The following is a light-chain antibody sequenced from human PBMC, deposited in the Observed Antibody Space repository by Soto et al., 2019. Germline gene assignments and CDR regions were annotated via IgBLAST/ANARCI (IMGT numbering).Light chain of an antibody. V-gene: IGKV1-5*01. Sequence: DIQMTQSPSTLSASVGDRVTITCRASQSISSWLAWYQQKPGQAPKLLIYEASSLESGVPSRFTGSGSGTEFTLTINSLQPDDFAVYYCQQYGGSPLTFGPGTKVEIK. CDR3: QQYGGSPLT. CDR1: QSISSW. J-gene: IGKJ3*01. CDR2: EAS.